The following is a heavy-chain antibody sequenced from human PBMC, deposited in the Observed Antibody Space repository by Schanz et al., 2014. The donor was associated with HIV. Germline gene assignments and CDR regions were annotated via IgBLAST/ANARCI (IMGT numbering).Heavy chain of an antibody. D-gene: IGHD6-19*01. J-gene: IGHJ3*02. V-gene: IGHV3-30*13. Sequence: QVQLVESGGGVVQPGRSLRLSCAASGFTFSNYGMHWVRQAPGKGLEWVTFISSDGSFQYYADSVKGRFTISRDNSKNRLYLQMNSLKTEDTAVYYCARSPDWAGTDAFDIWGQGTMVTVSS. CDR3: ARSPDWAGTDAFDI. CDR2: ISSDGSFQ. CDR1: GFTFSNYG.